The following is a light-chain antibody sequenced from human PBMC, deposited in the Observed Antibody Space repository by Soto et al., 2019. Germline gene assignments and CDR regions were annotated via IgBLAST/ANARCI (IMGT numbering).Light chain of an antibody. V-gene: IGLV2-23*03. CDR3: CSYAGSSTVV. J-gene: IGLJ1*01. CDR1: SSDVGRYNL. Sequence: QSVLTQPASVSGSPGQSITISCTGTSSDVGRYNLVSWYQQHPGKAPKLMIYEGSKRPSGVSNRFSGSKSVNTAALTLSRLQSEDEADYYGCSYAGSSTVVFGSGTKVNVL. CDR2: EGS.